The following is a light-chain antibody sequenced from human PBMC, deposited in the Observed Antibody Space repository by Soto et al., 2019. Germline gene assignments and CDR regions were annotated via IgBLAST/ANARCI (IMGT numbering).Light chain of an antibody. Sequence: ETVLTQSPGTLSLSPGESATLSCRASQSVRSTYLAWYQQKPGQAPRLLVYAASTRATGIPDRVSGSGSGTDFTLTISRLEPEDFAVYYGQQYGRSLITFGQGTRLEIK. J-gene: IGKJ5*01. CDR1: QSVRSTY. CDR3: QQYGRSLIT. CDR2: AAS. V-gene: IGKV3-20*01.